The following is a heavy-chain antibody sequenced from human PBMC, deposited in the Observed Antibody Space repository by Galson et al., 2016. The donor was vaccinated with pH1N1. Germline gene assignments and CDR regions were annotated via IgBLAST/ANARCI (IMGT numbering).Heavy chain of an antibody. D-gene: IGHD4-17*01. CDR3: ARTTYGDYSGWFDP. J-gene: IGHJ5*02. V-gene: IGHV2-70*01. Sequence: PALVKPTQTLTLTCTFSGFSLSTSGMCVSWIRQPPGKALEWLALIDWDDDKYYSTSLKTRLTISKDTSKTQVVLTMTNMDPVDTATDYCARTTYGDYSGWFDPWGQGTLVTVSS. CDR2: IDWDDDK. CDR1: GFSLSTSGMC.